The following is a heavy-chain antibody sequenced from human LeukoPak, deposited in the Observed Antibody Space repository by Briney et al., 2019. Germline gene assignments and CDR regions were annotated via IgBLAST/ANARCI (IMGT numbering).Heavy chain of an antibody. CDR3: ARDANWFDP. V-gene: IGHV3-48*02. Sequence: GGSLRLSCAASGFTFSDYGMTWVRQAPGKGLEWVSYISFSTSTEYYTDSVKGRFTVSRDNAKNSLYLQMNSLRDEDTAIFYCARDANWFDPWGQGTLVTVSS. CDR2: ISFSTSTE. J-gene: IGHJ5*02. CDR1: GFTFSDYG.